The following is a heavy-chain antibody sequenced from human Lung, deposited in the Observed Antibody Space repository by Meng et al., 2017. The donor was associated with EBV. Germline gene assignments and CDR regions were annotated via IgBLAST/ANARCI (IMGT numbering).Heavy chain of an antibody. CDR2: ISYDGSNK. V-gene: IGHV3-30-3*01. J-gene: IGHJ5*02. CDR1: GFTFSTYA. D-gene: IGHD6-6*01. Sequence: GDPEGAFIRPGRSLRLSWAASGFTFSTYAMYWVRQAPGKGLEWVAVISYDGSNKYHADSVKGRFTVSRDNSKKTLYLQLNSVRPEDTAVYYCARVVAGRYNWFDPWGQGTLVTVSS. CDR3: ARVVAGRYNWFDP.